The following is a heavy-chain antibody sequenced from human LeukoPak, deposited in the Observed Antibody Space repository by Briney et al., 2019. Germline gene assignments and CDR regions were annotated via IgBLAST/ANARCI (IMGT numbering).Heavy chain of an antibody. CDR3: ARAVITMIVPSGDWFDP. CDR2: IYTSGST. J-gene: IGHJ5*02. CDR1: GGSISSGSYY. D-gene: IGHD3-22*01. Sequence: SQTLSLTCTVSGGSISSGSYYWGWIRQPAGKGLEWIGRIYTSGSTNYNPSLKSRVTISVDTSKNQFSLKLSSVPAADTAVYYCARAVITMIVPSGDWFDPWGQGALVTVSS. V-gene: IGHV4-61*02.